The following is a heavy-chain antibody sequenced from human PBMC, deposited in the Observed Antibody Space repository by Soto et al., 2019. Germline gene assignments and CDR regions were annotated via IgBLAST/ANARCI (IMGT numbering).Heavy chain of an antibody. V-gene: IGHV1-69*13. Sequence: SVKVSCKASGGTFSSYAISWVRQAPGQGLEWMGGIIPVFGTANYAQKFQGRVTITADESTSTAYMELSSLRSEDTAVYYCARSGTRWLQTRYHFDYWGQGTLVTVSS. D-gene: IGHD1-7*01. J-gene: IGHJ4*02. CDR2: IIPVFGTA. CDR1: GGTFSSYA. CDR3: ARSGTRWLQTRYHFDY.